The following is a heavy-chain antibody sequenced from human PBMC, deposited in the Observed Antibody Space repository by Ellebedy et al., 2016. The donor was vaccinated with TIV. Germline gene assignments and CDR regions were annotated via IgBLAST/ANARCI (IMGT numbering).Heavy chain of an antibody. V-gene: IGHV1-69*04. D-gene: IGHD5-18*01. CDR3: ARDGVDSYGYN. Sequence: AASVKVSCKASGDTFSNYGISWVRQAPGQGLEWMGRIIPILGTPNYAQKFQGRVTVTADKSTSTAYMDLTSLTSEDTAVYYCARDGVDSYGYNWGQGTLVTVSS. J-gene: IGHJ4*02. CDR1: GDTFSNYG. CDR2: IIPILGTP.